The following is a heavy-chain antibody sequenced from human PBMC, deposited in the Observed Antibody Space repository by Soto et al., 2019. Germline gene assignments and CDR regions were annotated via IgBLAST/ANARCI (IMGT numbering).Heavy chain of an antibody. V-gene: IGHV3-21*01. CDR1: GFTFSSYS. J-gene: IGHJ4*02. CDR3: ARELWHSTGRRFDY. D-gene: IGHD6-25*01. CDR2: ISSSSSYI. Sequence: PGGSLRLSCAASGFTFSSYSMNWVRQAPGKGLEWVSSISSSSSYIYYADSVKGRFTISRDNAKNSLYLQMNSLRAEDTAVYYWARELWHSTGRRFDYWGQRTVITVSS.